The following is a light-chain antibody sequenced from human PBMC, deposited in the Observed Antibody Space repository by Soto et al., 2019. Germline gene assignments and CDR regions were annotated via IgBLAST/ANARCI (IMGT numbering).Light chain of an antibody. CDR2: DVS. CDR1: NSVVGGYNY. Sequence: QSALTQPASVSGSPGQSITISCTGTNSVVGGYNYVSWYQQHPGKAPKLMIYDVSNRPSGVSNRFSGSKSGNTASLTISGLQTEDDADYYCSSYTSSSTLGVFGTGTKLTVL. J-gene: IGLJ1*01. CDR3: SSYTSSSTLGV. V-gene: IGLV2-14*01.